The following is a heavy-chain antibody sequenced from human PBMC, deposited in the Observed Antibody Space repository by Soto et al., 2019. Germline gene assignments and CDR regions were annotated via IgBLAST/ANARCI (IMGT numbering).Heavy chain of an antibody. CDR3: ARQTLDYEPGAFDI. CDR2: ISYDGSNK. D-gene: IGHD3-16*01. Sequence: GGSLRLSCAASGFTFSSYGMHWVRQAPGKGLEWVAVISYDGSNKYYADSVKGRFTISRDNSKNTLYLQMNSLRAEDTAVYYCARQTLDYEPGAFDIWGKGTMVTVSS. J-gene: IGHJ3*02. V-gene: IGHV3-30*03. CDR1: GFTFSSYG.